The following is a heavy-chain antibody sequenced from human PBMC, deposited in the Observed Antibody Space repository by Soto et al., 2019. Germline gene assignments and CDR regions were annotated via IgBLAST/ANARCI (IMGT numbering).Heavy chain of an antibody. CDR3: AKRGGDYGSRYSYYLDL. D-gene: IGHD3-16*01. J-gene: IGHJ6*03. CDR2: IGGGGSTS. Sequence: EVQLLESGGGLVQPGGSLRLSCADSGFTFSNYAMGWVRQAPGRGLEGVSFIGGGGSTSYYADSVKGRFTISRDNSKNTLYLQMNSLRAEDTAVYYCAKRGGDYGSRYSYYLDLWGKGTTVTVSS. V-gene: IGHV3-23*01. CDR1: GFTFSNYA.